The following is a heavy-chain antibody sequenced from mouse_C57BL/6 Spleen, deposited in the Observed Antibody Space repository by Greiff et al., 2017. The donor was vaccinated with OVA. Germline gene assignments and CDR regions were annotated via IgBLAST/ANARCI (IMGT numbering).Heavy chain of an antibody. CDR3: ARRGVSRGFAD. CDR1: GYAFTNYL. J-gene: IGHJ3*01. Sequence: QVQLKQSGAELVRPGTSVKVSCKASGYAFTNYLIEWVKQRPGQGLEWIGVINPGSGGTNYNEKFKGKATLTADKSSSTAYMQLSSLTSEDSAVYFCARRGVSRGFADWGQGTLVTVSA. V-gene: IGHV1-54*01. CDR2: INPGSGGT.